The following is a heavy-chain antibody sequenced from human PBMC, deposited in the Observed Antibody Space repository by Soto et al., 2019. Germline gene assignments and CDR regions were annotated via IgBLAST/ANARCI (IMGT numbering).Heavy chain of an antibody. V-gene: IGHV2-5*02. J-gene: IGHJ4*02. CDR1: GFSLNTRGVG. Sequence: QITLKESGPTLVIPTQTLTLTCTFSGFSLNTRGVGVGWIRQPPGKALEWVALIHWDDEKRYSPSLRNTLTITKDTSKNQVVLIMNNRDPVDTATYYFAYRPSVWGSGWNFDFWGQGILVTVSS. CDR3: AYRPSVWGSGWNFDF. D-gene: IGHD6-19*01. CDR2: IHWDDEK.